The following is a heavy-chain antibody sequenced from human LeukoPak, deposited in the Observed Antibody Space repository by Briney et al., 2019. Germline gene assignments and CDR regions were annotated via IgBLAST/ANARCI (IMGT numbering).Heavy chain of an antibody. Sequence: GGSLRLSCAASGSTFCNYYMSWVRQAPGKGLEWVANIKHDGAWKFYADSVKGRFTISRDNAKNSLYLQMNSLRAEDTAVYYCARDKVVGATYFDYWGQGTLVTVSS. D-gene: IGHD1-26*01. CDR1: GSTFCNYY. CDR3: ARDKVVGATYFDY. V-gene: IGHV3-7*01. CDR2: IKHDGAWK. J-gene: IGHJ4*02.